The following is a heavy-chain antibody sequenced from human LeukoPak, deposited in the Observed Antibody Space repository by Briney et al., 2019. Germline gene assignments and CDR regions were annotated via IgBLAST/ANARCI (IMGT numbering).Heavy chain of an antibody. Sequence: PSETLSLTCTVSGGSISSYYWSWIRQPPGKGLEWIGYIYYSGSTNYNPSLKSRVTISVDTSKNQFSLKLSSVTAADTAVYYCASSTYYDFWSGYSSFDYWGQGTLVTVSS. CDR3: ASSTYYDFWSGYSSFDY. CDR2: IYYSGST. CDR1: GGSISSYY. V-gene: IGHV4-59*08. D-gene: IGHD3-3*01. J-gene: IGHJ4*02.